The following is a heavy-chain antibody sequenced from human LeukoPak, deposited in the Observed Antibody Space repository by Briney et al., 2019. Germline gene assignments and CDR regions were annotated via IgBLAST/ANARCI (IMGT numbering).Heavy chain of an antibody. CDR1: GFTFSSYW. Sequence: GGSLRLSCAASGFTFSSYWMSWVRQAPGKGLEWVANIKQDGGEKYYVDSVKGRFTISRDNAKNSLYLQMNSRRAEDTAVYYCARVEVVMAAYFDYWGQGTLVTVSS. CDR3: ARVEVVMAAYFDY. CDR2: IKQDGGEK. D-gene: IGHD2-21*01. V-gene: IGHV3-7*01. J-gene: IGHJ4*02.